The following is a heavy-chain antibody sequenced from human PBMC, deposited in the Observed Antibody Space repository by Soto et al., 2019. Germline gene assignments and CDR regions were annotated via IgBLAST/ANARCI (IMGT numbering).Heavy chain of an antibody. CDR3: ARDPPPYYYGSGSYEGYYYGMDV. CDR2: ISYDGSNK. J-gene: IGHJ6*02. D-gene: IGHD3-10*01. Sequence: GGSLRLSCAASGFTFSSYAMHWVRQAPGKGLEWVAVISYDGSNKYYADSVKGRFTISRDNSKNTLYLQMNSLRAEDTAVYYCARDPPPYYYGSGSYEGYYYGMDVWGQGTTVTVSS. CDR1: GFTFSSYA. V-gene: IGHV3-30-3*01.